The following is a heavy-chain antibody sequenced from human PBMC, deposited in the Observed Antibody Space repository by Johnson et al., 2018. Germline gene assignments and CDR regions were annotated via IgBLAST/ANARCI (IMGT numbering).Heavy chain of an antibody. CDR2: ISHDGSNK. CDR1: GFTFSNYG. Sequence: QVQLVESGGGVVQPGRSLRLSCAASGFTFSNYGMHWVRQVPGKGLEWVAIISHDGSNKYYADSVKGRFTTSRDNSKNTLYLQMNSLRAEDTAVYSWAKERGRGYYYYGMDVWGQGTTVTVSS. CDR3: AKERGRGYYYYGMDV. D-gene: IGHD3-10*01. V-gene: IGHV3-30*18. J-gene: IGHJ6*02.